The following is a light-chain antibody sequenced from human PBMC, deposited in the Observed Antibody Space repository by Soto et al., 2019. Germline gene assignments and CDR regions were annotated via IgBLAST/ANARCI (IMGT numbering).Light chain of an antibody. CDR2: GAS. V-gene: IGKV3-20*01. CDR3: QQNGSTPWS. CDR1: QSVSSSY. J-gene: IGKJ1*01. Sequence: EIVLTQSPGTLSLSPGERATLSCRASQSVSSSYLAWYHQKPGQAPRPLIYGASSRAIGIPDRFSGRGSGTDFTLTISSLEPEDVAVYYCQQNGSTPWSFGEGTKVEIK.